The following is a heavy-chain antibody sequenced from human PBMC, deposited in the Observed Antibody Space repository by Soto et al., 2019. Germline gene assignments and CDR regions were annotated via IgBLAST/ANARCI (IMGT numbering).Heavy chain of an antibody. CDR3: AKADRDIVATNYYYYGMDV. J-gene: IGHJ6*02. CDR2: ISGSGGRT. CDR1: GFTFSSYA. Sequence: GGSLRLSCVASGFTFSSYAMSWVRQAPGKGLEWVSGISGSGGRTYYADSVKGRFTISRDSSKNTLYLQMNSLRAEDTAVYYCAKADRDIVATNYYYYGMDVWGQGTTVTVSS. D-gene: IGHD5-12*01. V-gene: IGHV3-23*01.